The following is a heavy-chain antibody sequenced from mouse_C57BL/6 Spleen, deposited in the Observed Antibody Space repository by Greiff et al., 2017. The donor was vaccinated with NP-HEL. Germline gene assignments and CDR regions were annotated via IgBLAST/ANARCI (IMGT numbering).Heavy chain of an antibody. CDR1: GFNIKNTY. V-gene: IGHV14-3*01. CDR3: ASLSYYGSSYFDY. D-gene: IGHD1-1*01. CDR2: IDPSNVTP. Sequence: EVKLQESVAELVRPGASVKLSCTASGFNIKNTYMHWVKQRPEQGLEWIGRIDPSNVTPKYAPKFPGNSPITADTSSNTAFLQLSSLTSEDTTIYYCASLSYYGSSYFDYWGQGTTLTVSS. J-gene: IGHJ2*01.